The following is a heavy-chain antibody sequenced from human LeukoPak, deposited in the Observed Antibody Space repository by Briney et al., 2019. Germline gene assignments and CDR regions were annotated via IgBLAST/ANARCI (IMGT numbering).Heavy chain of an antibody. CDR3: AKDIYLRHAFDI. D-gene: IGHD5/OR15-5a*01. CDR1: GFTFSSYA. J-gene: IGHJ3*02. CDR2: ISGSGGST. Sequence: GGSLRLSCAASGFTFSSYAMSWVRQAPGKGLERVSAISGSGGSTYYADSVKGRFTISRDNSKNTLYLQMNSLRAEDAAVYYCAKDIYLRHAFDIWGQGTMVTVSS. V-gene: IGHV3-23*01.